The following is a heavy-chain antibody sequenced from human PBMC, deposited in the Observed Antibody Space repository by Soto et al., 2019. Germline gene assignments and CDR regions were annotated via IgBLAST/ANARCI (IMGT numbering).Heavy chain of an antibody. CDR1: GYTFTSYG. D-gene: IGHD6-19*01. CDR3: ARDLSVAPYYYYYGMDV. J-gene: IGHJ6*02. Sequence: GASVKVSCKASGYTFTSYGISWVRQAPGQGLEWMGWISAYIGNTNYAQKLQGRVTMTTDASTSTAYMELSSLRSEDTAVYYCARDLSVAPYYYYYGMDVWGQGTTVTVSS. V-gene: IGHV1-18*01. CDR2: ISAYIGNT.